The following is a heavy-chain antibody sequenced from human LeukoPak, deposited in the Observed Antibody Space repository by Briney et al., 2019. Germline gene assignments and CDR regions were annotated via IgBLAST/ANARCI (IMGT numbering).Heavy chain of an antibody. CDR2: IYTSGST. Sequence: SQTLSLTCTVSGGSISSGSYYWSWIRQPAGKGLEWIGRIYTSGSTNYNPSLKSRVTISVDTSKNQFSLKLSSVTAADTAVYYCARVPWGLGWYFDLWGRGTLVTVSS. CDR1: GGSISSGSYY. V-gene: IGHV4-61*02. J-gene: IGHJ2*01. D-gene: IGHD7-27*01. CDR3: ARVPWGLGWYFDL.